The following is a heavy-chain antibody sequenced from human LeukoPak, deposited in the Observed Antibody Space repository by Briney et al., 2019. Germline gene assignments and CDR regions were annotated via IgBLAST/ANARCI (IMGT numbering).Heavy chain of an antibody. J-gene: IGHJ3*02. CDR3: ARIHGAAGSFDI. V-gene: IGHV3-20*04. CDR2: IDRNGDST. CDR1: GFTFEDYG. Sequence: GGSLRLSCAASGFTFEDYGMSWVRQGPGKGLEWVSAIDRNGDSTGFADSVKGRFTISRDNSKNTLYLQMNSLRAEDTAVYYCARIHGAAGSFDIWGQGTMVTVSS. D-gene: IGHD3-10*01.